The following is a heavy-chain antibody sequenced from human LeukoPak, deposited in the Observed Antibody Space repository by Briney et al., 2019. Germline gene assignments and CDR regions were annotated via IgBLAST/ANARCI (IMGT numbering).Heavy chain of an antibody. J-gene: IGHJ4*02. CDR2: ISPGGGPT. Sequence: GGSLRLSCAASGFTFSSYDMYWVRQAPGRGLEWVSGISPGGGPTYYADSVKGRFTISRDDSKNTLYLQMKNLRAEDTAVYYCAKDGAWLRFDDWGQGILVTVSS. CDR3: AKDGAWLRFDD. D-gene: IGHD5-12*01. CDR1: GFTFSSYD. V-gene: IGHV3-23*01.